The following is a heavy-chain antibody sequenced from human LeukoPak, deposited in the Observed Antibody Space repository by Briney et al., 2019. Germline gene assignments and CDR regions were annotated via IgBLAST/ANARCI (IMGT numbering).Heavy chain of an antibody. CDR2: IRYDGSNK. Sequence: GGSLRLSCAASGFTFSSYGMHWVRQAPGKGLEWVAFIRYDGSNKYYADSVKGRFTISRDNSKNTLYLQMNSLRAEDTAVYYCAKSRHCSSTSCSLDYYGMDAWGQGTTVTVSS. CDR1: GFTFSSYG. CDR3: AKSRHCSSTSCSLDYYGMDA. V-gene: IGHV3-30*02. J-gene: IGHJ6*02. D-gene: IGHD2-2*01.